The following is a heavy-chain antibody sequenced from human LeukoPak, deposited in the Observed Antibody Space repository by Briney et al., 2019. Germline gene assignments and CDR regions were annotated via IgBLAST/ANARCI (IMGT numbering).Heavy chain of an antibody. CDR1: GFTVSINY. CDR3: ARAEWLAFGFDY. Sequence: GGSLRLSCAASGFTVSINYMSWVRQAPGMGLEWVSVIYSGGRIYYADSVKGRFTIPRDNSKNTLYLQMNSLRAEDTAVYYCARAEWLAFGFDYWGQGTLVTVSS. J-gene: IGHJ4*02. V-gene: IGHV3-53*01. CDR2: IYSGGRI. D-gene: IGHD6-19*01.